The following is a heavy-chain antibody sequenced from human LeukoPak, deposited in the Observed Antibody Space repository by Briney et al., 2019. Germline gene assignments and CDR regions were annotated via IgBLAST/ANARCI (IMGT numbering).Heavy chain of an antibody. CDR3: ARRRVTIFGVGSGNWFDP. D-gene: IGHD3-3*01. CDR1: GGSISSGSYY. Sequence: TPSETLSLTCTVSGGSISSGSYYWSWIRQPAGKGLEWIGRIYTSGSANYNPSLKSRVTISVDTSKNQFSLKLSSVTAADTAVYYCARRRVTIFGVGSGNWFDPWGQGTLVTVSS. J-gene: IGHJ5*02. V-gene: IGHV4-61*02. CDR2: IYTSGSA.